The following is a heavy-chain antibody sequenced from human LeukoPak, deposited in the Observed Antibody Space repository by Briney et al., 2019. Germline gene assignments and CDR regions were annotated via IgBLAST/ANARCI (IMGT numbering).Heavy chain of an antibody. Sequence: GGSLRLSCAASGFTFSSYWMSWVRQAPGKGLEWVANINKDGGEKYYVDSVKGRFTISRDNAKNSLYLQMNSLRADDTAVYYCARDPCHGALDYWGQGALVTVSS. J-gene: IGHJ4*02. CDR2: INKDGGEK. CDR3: ARDPCHGALDY. V-gene: IGHV3-7*03. CDR1: GFTFSSYW. D-gene: IGHD2-2*01.